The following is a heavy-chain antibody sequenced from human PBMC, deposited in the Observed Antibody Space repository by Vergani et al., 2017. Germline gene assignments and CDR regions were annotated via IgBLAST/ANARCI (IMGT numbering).Heavy chain of an antibody. CDR3: VYRRTECGTIGCCGPFYYYNYMDV. CDR1: GFSFNTRGVS. J-gene: IGHJ6*03. V-gene: IGHV2-5*04. CDR2: IYWNDDQ. Sequence: QITLKESGPTLVKPTQTLTLTCTSSGFSFNTRGVSVAWIRQPPGKALDWLAPIYWNDDQHYSPSLNNRVTFTKDTSKNQVVLMMTIIDYVDTGNYYCVYRRTECGTIGCCGPFYYYNYMDVWGKGTTVTVSS. D-gene: IGHD1-7*01.